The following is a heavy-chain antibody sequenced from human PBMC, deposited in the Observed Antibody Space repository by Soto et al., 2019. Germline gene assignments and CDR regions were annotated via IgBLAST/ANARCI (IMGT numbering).Heavy chain of an antibody. J-gene: IGHJ6*02. CDR1: GGSISSGGYY. V-gene: IGHV4-31*03. CDR2: IYYSGST. Sequence: SETLSLTCTVSGGSISSGGYYWSWIRQHPGKGLEWIGYIYYSGSTYYNPSLKSRVTISVDTSKNQFSLKLSSVTAADTAAYYCARANSWTPRYYYYGMDVWGQGTTVTVSS. D-gene: IGHD3-3*01. CDR3: ARANSWTPRYYYYGMDV.